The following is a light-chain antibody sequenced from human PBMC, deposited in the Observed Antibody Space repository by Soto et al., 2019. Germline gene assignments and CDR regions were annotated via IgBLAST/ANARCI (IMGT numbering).Light chain of an antibody. CDR2: DTS. CDR1: QSVGNY. Sequence: EIVLTQSPATLSLSPGERATLSCRASQSVGNYLVWYQQRPGQAPRLLIYDTSTRATAIPARFSGSGSGTDFTLTVSSLEPEDFAVYYCKQRRHGPPTFGQGTKLEIK. CDR3: KQRRHGPPT. J-gene: IGKJ2*01. V-gene: IGKV3-11*01.